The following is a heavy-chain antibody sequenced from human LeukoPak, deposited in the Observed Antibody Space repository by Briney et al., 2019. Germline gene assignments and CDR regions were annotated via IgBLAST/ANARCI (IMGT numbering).Heavy chain of an antibody. J-gene: IGHJ4*02. CDR3: AKDKQQLAYFDY. D-gene: IGHD6-13*01. Sequence: GGSLRLSCAASGFTFSSYWMSWVRQAPGKGLEWVANIKQDGSEKYYVDSVKGRFTISRDNSKNTLYLQMNSLRAEDTAVYYCAKDKQQLAYFDYWGQGTLVTVSS. V-gene: IGHV3-7*03. CDR1: GFTFSSYW. CDR2: IKQDGSEK.